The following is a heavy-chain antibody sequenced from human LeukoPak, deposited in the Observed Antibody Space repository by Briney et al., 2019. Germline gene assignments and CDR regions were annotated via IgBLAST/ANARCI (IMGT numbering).Heavy chain of an antibody. J-gene: IGHJ4*02. CDR3: ARGRGGSW. D-gene: IGHD1-26*01. CDR1: GFTFSSYA. V-gene: IGHV3-30-3*01. Sequence: GGSLRLSCAASGFTFSSYAMHWVRQAPGKGLEWVAVTSSDGNIKYYADSVKGRFTISRDNAENSLYLQMNSLRAEDTAVYYCARGRGGSWWGQGTLVTVSS. CDR2: TSSDGNIK.